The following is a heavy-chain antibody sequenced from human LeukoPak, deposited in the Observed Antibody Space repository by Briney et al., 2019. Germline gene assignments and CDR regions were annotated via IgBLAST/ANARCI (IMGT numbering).Heavy chain of an antibody. CDR1: GGSFSGSY. CDR3: ARVRGPDYYYYMDV. J-gene: IGHJ6*03. V-gene: IGHV4-34*01. CDR2: INHSGST. Sequence: SEALSLTCAVYGGSFSGSYWSWIRQRPGKGLEWIGEINHSGSTNYNPSLKSRVTISVDTSKNQFSLKLSSVTAADTAVYYCARVRGPDYYYYMDVWGKGTTVTVSS.